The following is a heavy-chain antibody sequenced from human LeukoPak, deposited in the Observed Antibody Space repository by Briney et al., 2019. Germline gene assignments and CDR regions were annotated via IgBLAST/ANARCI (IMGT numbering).Heavy chain of an antibody. V-gene: IGHV4-59*12. CDR2: SYFIGSP. Sequence: TSETLSLTCTVDGSISSYYWSWIRQAPGKGLEWIGHSYFIGSPNYNPSLKSRVTISVDTPKNQFSLKLSSVTAADTAVYYCARAAYYDSSGYLDYWGQGTLVTVSS. CDR1: DGSISSYY. CDR3: ARAAYYDSSGYLDY. J-gene: IGHJ4*02. D-gene: IGHD3-22*01.